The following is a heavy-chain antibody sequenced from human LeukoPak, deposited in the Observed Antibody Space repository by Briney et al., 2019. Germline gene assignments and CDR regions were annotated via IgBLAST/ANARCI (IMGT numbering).Heavy chain of an antibody. CDR1: GFTFSSYA. CDR3: AKDPYGSGRYYFEY. D-gene: IGHD3-10*01. Sequence: GGSLRLSCAASGFTFSSYAMSWVRQAPGKGLEGVSAISGSGGSTYYADSVKGRFTISRDNSKNPLYLQMNSLRAEDTAVYYCAKDPYGSGRYYFEYWGQGTLVTVSS. J-gene: IGHJ4*02. CDR2: ISGSGGST. V-gene: IGHV3-23*01.